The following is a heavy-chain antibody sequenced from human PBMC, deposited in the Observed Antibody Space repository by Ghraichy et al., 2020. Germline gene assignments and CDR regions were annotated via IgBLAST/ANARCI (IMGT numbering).Heavy chain of an antibody. V-gene: IGHV3-7*03. CDR2: IKQDGSEK. J-gene: IGHJ4*02. D-gene: IGHD3-10*01. CDR3: ARDLGRGVPFDY. CDR1: GFTFSSYW. Sequence: GESLNISCAASGFTFSSYWMSWVRQAPGKGLEWVANIKQDGSEKYYVDSVKGRFTISRDNAKNSLYLQMNSLRAEDTAVYYCARDLGRGVPFDYWGQETLVTVSS.